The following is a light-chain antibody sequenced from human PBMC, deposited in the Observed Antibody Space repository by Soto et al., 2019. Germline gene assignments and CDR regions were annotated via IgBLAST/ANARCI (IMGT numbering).Light chain of an antibody. CDR1: SSNIGSNT. J-gene: IGLJ1*01. V-gene: IGLV1-44*01. CDR2: SNT. Sequence: QSVLTQPPSASGTPGQRVTISCSGSSSNIGSNTVNWYQQLPGTAPKLLIYSNTQRPSGVPDRFSGSKSGTSASLAISGLQSEDEAYYYCAAWDDSLNGYVFGTGTKLTVL. CDR3: AAWDDSLNGYV.